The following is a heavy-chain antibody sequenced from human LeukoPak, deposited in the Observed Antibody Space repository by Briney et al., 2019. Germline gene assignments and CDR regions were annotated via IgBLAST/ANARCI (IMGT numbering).Heavy chain of an antibody. D-gene: IGHD3-10*01. J-gene: IGHJ6*03. CDR1: GGSISSYY. CDR3: ARDSVLLWFGESSYYYMDV. CDR2: IYYSGST. Sequence: PSETLSLTCTVSGGSISSYYWSWIRQPPGKGLEWIGYIYYSGSTNYNPSLKSRVTMSVDTSKNQFSLKLSSVTAADTAVYYCARDSVLLWFGESSYYYMDVWGKGTTVTISS. V-gene: IGHV4-59*12.